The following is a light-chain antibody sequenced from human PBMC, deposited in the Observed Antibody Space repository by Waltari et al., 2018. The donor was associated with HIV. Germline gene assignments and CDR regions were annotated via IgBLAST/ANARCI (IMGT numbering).Light chain of an antibody. J-gene: IGLJ2*01. V-gene: IGLV1-51*02. CDR2: END. CDR1: TSTIGHHY. Sequence: QSVLTQPPSVSAAPGPRVTISCSGSTSTIGHHYLCWYQQFPGTAPKLLIYENDKRPSGIPDRCSGSNSGTSATLDITGLQTGDEADYYCGTWDSRLRAEVFGGGTKLTVL. CDR3: GTWDSRLRAEV.